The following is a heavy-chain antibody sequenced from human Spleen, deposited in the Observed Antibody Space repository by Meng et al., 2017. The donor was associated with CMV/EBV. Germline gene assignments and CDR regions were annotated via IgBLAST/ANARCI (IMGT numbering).Heavy chain of an antibody. J-gene: IGHJ4*02. CDR1: GYSMSGSGYY. V-gene: IGHV4-39*07. CDR2: THYSGRT. CDR3: ARVTPKEWELLQFPEDY. D-gene: IGHD1-26*01. Sequence: GSLRLSCTVSGYSMSGSGYYWGWIRQPPAKGLEWIGSTHYSGRTYYNPSLKSRVTISGDTSTNQFSLRLRSATAADTAVYYCARVTPKEWELLQFPEDYWGQGTLVTVSS.